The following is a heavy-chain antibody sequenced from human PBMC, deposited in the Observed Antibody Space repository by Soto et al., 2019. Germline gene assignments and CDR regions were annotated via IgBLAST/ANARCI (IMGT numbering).Heavy chain of an antibody. CDR1: GFTFSSYS. D-gene: IGHD6-19*01. J-gene: IGHJ3*02. CDR3: VYSSGPRDAFDI. V-gene: IGHV3-48*01. Sequence: PGGSLRLSCAASGFTFSSYSMNWVRQAPGKGLEWVSYISSNRSNKYYADSVKGRFTISRDNSKNTLYLQMNSLRAEDTAVYYCVYSSGPRDAFDIWGQGTMVTVSS. CDR2: ISSNRSNK.